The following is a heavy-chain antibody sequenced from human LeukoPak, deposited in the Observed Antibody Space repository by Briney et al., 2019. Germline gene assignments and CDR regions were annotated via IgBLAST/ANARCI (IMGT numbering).Heavy chain of an antibody. CDR1: GGSISSYY. V-gene: IGHV4-59*01. CDR3: ARGYGGSYYPFDY. J-gene: IGHJ4*02. D-gene: IGHD1-26*01. CDR2: IYYSGST. Sequence: SETLSLTYTVSGGSISSYYWSWIRQPPGKGLEWIGYIYYSGSTNCNPSLKSRVIISVDTSKNQFSLKLSSVTAADTAVYYCARGYGGSYYPFDYWGQGTLVTVSS.